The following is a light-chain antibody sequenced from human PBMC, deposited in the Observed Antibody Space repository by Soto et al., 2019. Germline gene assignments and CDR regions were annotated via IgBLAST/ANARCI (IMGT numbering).Light chain of an antibody. J-gene: IGKJ3*01. Sequence: EIVMTQSPVTLSVSLGERATLSCRASQSVSTNLAWYQQKPGQAPRLLIYGASNRATGVPARFSGSGSGTEFTLTISRLQSEDFAVYFCQHFSNRHPPEHGFTFGQGTKVDSK. CDR1: QSVSTN. CDR3: QHFSNRHPPEHGFT. V-gene: IGKV3-15*01. CDR2: GAS.